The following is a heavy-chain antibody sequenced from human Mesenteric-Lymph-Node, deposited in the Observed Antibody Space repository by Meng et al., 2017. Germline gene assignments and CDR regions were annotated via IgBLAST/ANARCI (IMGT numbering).Heavy chain of an antibody. Sequence: HVQVQESGPGLGKLSQTLSLTCTVSGGSISSGDYYWSWIRQPPGKGLEWIGYISYSGSTYYNPSLKSRVTISVDTSKNQFSLKLSSVTAADTAVYYCARTHFYDSSNYGFDYWGQGTLVTVSS. CDR2: ISYSGST. CDR1: GGSISSGDYY. J-gene: IGHJ4*02. D-gene: IGHD3-22*01. CDR3: ARTHFYDSSNYGFDY. V-gene: IGHV4-30-4*01.